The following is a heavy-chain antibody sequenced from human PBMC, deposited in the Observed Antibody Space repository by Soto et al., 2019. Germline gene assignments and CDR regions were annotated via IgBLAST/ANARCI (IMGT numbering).Heavy chain of an antibody. CDR3: ARGLEYFQH. CDR1: NGSFSGYY. V-gene: IGHV4-34*01. CDR2: ITNSGYT. J-gene: IGHJ1*01. Sequence: KPSETLSLTCDVFNGSFSGYYWSWIRQPPGKGLEWIGEITNSGYTNYNPSLKNRVTILIDRSKNHFSLKVTSVTAAGTAVYYCARGLEYFQHWGQGTLVTVSS.